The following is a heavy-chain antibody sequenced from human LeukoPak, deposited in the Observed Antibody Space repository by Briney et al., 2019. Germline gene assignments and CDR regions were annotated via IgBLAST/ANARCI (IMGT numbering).Heavy chain of an antibody. J-gene: IGHJ3*02. CDR2: ISGSGGST. CDR3: AKVAGYCSGGSCYPPPYDAFDI. V-gene: IGHV3-23*01. CDR1: GFTFSSYA. Sequence: GGSLRLSCAASGFTFSSYAMSWVRQAPGKGLEWVSAISGSGGSTYYADSEKGRFTIPRDNSKNTLYLQMNSLRAEDTAVYYCAKVAGYCSGGSCYPPPYDAFDIWGQGTMVTVSS. D-gene: IGHD2-15*01.